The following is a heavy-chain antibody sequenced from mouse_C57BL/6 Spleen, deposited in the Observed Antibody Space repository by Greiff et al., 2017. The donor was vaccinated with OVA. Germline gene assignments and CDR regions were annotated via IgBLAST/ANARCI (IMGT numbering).Heavy chain of an antibody. J-gene: IGHJ4*01. CDR2: ISSGSSTI. Sequence: EVKLVESGGGLVKPGGSLTLSCAASGFTFSDYGMHWVRQAPGKGLEWVAYISSGSSTIYYADTVKGRFTISRDNAKHTLFLQLTSLRSEDTAMYYCARRGLSPYYYAMDYWGQGTSVTVSS. D-gene: IGHD1-1*02. CDR1: GFTFSDYG. CDR3: ARRGLSPYYYAMDY. V-gene: IGHV5-17*01.